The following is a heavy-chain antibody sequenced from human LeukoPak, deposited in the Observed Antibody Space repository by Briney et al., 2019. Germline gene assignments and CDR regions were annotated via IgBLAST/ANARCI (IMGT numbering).Heavy chain of an antibody. CDR2: IYYSGST. J-gene: IGHJ4*02. CDR1: GGSISSSSYY. CDR3: ARLRGRWLQPFDY. Sequence: TSETLSLTCTVSGGSISSSSYYWGWIRQPPGKGLEWIGSIYYSGSTYYNPSLKSRVTISVDTSKNQFSLKLSSVTAADTAVYYCARLRGRWLQPFDYWGQGTLVTVSS. D-gene: IGHD5-24*01. V-gene: IGHV4-39*01.